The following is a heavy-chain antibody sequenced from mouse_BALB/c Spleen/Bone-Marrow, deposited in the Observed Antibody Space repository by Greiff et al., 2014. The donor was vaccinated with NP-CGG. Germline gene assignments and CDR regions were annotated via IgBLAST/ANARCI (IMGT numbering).Heavy chain of an antibody. D-gene: IGHD4-1*01. Sequence: LQESGAKLVRPGASVKLSCKASGYTFTSYWINWVKQRPGQGLEWIGNIYPSDSYTNYNQKFKDKATLTVDKSSSTAYMQLSSPTSEDSAVYYCTTGTRFAYWGQGTLVTVSA. V-gene: IGHV1-69*02. CDR2: IYPSDSYT. J-gene: IGHJ3*01. CDR3: TTGTRFAY. CDR1: GYTFTSYW.